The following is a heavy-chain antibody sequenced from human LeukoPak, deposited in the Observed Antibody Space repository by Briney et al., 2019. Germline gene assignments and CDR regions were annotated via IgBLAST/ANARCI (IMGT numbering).Heavy chain of an antibody. V-gene: IGHV1-69*05. D-gene: IGHD3-16*01. J-gene: IGHJ5*02. CDR3: ARTSARLRGNWFDP. CDR2: IIPIFGTA. Sequence: ASVKVSCKASGGTFSSYAISWVRQAPGQGLEWMGRIIPIFGTANYAQKFQGRVTITTDESTSTAYMGLSSLRSEDTAVYYCARTSARLRGNWFDPWAQGTLVTVSS. CDR1: GGTFSSYA.